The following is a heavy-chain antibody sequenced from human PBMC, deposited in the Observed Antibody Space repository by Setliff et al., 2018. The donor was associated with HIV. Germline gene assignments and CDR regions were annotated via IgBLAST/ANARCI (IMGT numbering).Heavy chain of an antibody. D-gene: IGHD3-3*01. CDR2: IYNGGAS. V-gene: IGHV4-39*07. CDR3: AREAPSEPTRYYNFWSGYPDWFDP. CDR1: GDSIISGSYY. Sequence: SETLSLTCIVTGDSIISGSYYWAWIRQPPGKGLEWIGTIYNGGASHYNPSLKSRAIIFLDPSKNQFSLELTSVTAADTAVYYCAREAPSEPTRYYNFWSGYPDWFDPWGPGTLVTVSS. J-gene: IGHJ5*02.